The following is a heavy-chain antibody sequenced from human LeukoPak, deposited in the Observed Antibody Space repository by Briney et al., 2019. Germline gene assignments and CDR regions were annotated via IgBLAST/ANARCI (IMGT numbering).Heavy chain of an antibody. CDR3: ARGGSYPFDY. CDR1: GFTFSSYS. J-gene: IGHJ4*02. V-gene: IGHV3-48*02. Sequence: GGSLRLSCAASGFTFSSYSMNWVRQAPWKGLEWVSYISSSGTTIYYADSVKGRFTISRDNAKNSVHLQMNSLRDDDTAVYYCARGGSYPFDYRGQGTLVTVSS. CDR2: ISSSGTTI. D-gene: IGHD3-16*02.